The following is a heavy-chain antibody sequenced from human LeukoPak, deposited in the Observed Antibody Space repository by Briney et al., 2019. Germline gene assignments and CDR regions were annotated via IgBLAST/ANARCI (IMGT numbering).Heavy chain of an antibody. D-gene: IGHD3-10*01. J-gene: IGHJ4*02. CDR3: ARDKYGSDLYYFDY. CDR2: ITPIFGTA. V-gene: IGHV1-69*05. Sequence: GSSVKVSCKASGGTFSSYAISWVRQAPGQGLEWMGGITPIFGTANYAQKFQGRVTITTDESTSTAYMELSRLRSDDTAVYYCARDKYGSDLYYFDYWGQGTLVTVAS. CDR1: GGTFSSYA.